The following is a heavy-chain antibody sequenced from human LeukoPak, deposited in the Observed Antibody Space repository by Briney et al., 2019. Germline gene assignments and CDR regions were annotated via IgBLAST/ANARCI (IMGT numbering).Heavy chain of an antibody. D-gene: IGHD2-2*01. CDR3: ARESGYAVGDF. V-gene: IGHV3-53*01. Sequence: GGSLRLSCAASGFTFSSYGMHWVRQAPGKGLEWASVIYNDGRTYYADSVKGRFIISKDISKNTLYLQMNNLRADDTALYYCARESGYAVGDFWGRGTLVTVSS. J-gene: IGHJ4*02. CDR1: GFTFSSYG. CDR2: IYNDGRT.